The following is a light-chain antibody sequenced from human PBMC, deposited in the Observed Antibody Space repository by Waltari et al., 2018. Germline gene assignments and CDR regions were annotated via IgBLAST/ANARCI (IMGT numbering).Light chain of an antibody. CDR3: QQYGSSPHT. Sequence: EIVLTQSPGTLSLSPGERATLSCRASQSVDSSYLAWYQQKPGQAPRLLIYGASSRATGIPDRVSGTGSGTDFTLTISRLEPEDFAVYYCQQYGSSPHTFGQGTKVEIK. V-gene: IGKV3-20*01. CDR2: GAS. CDR1: QSVDSSY. J-gene: IGKJ2*01.